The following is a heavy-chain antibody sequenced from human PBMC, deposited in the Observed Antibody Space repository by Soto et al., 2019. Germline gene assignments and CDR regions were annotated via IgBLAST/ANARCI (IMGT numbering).Heavy chain of an antibody. CDR1: GYTVTGYF. CDR3: ARDRTFGIPTTGTGWFDP. D-gene: IGHD6-13*01. Sequence: ASVKVSCKASGYTVTGYFIYWMRQAPGQGLEWMGGINPNSGGTKDPQTFQGRVTMTRDTSISTAYMELSSLRSDDTAVYYCARDRTFGIPTTGTGWFDPWGQGTLVTVSS. V-gene: IGHV1-2*02. J-gene: IGHJ5*02. CDR2: INPNSGGT.